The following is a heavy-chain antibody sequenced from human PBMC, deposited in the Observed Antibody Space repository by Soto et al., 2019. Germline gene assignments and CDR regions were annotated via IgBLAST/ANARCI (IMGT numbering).Heavy chain of an antibody. CDR2: ISGSGGST. CDR3: LKDEGEMAAAGYFDY. V-gene: IGHV3-23*01. CDR1: GFTFSSYA. Sequence: ELQLLESGGGLVQPGGSLRLSCAASGFTFSSYAMSWVRQAPGKGLEWVSAISGSGGSTYYADSVKGRFTISRDNYKNTLYLQMNSLRAEDTAVYYCLKDEGEMAAAGYFDYWGQGTLVTVSS. J-gene: IGHJ4*02. D-gene: IGHD6-13*01.